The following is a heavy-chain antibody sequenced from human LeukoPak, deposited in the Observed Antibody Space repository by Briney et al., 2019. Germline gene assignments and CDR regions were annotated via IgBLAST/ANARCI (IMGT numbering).Heavy chain of an antibody. V-gene: IGHV3-23*01. CDR1: GFIFSNYD. J-gene: IGHJ4*02. CDR2: VSASGSIT. D-gene: IGHD3-16*01. Sequence: GGSLRLSCAGSGFIFSNYDMTWVRQAPGKGLEYVSGVSASGSITYYPDPVKGRFTISRDSSKSTVFLQVNSLRVEDTAVYYCARRGPYYFDFWGQGTLVTVSS. CDR3: ARRGPYYFDF.